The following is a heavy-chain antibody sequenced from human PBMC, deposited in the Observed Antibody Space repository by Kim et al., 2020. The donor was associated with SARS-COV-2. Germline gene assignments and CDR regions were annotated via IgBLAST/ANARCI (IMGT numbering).Heavy chain of an antibody. CDR2: INTNTGNP. CDR3: ARAALVRAVRAVPGDFDY. CDR1: GYTFTSYA. V-gene: IGHV7-4-1*02. Sequence: ASVKVSCKASGYTFTSYAMNWVRQAPGQGLEWMGWINTNTGNPTYAQGFTGRFVFSLDTSVSTAYLQISSLKAEDTAVYYCARAALVRAVRAVPGDFDYWGQGTLVTVSS. J-gene: IGHJ4*02. D-gene: IGHD2-2*01.